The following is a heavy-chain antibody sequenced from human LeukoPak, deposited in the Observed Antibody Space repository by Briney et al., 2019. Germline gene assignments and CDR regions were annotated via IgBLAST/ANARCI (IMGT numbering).Heavy chain of an antibody. CDR1: GFTFSSYE. D-gene: IGHD3-22*01. J-gene: IGHJ4*02. CDR3: AKDGEHYYDSSGYYGHFDY. CDR2: ISSSGSTI. V-gene: IGHV3-48*03. Sequence: GGSLRLSCAASGFTFSSYEMNWVRQAPGKGLEWVSYISSSGSTIYYADSVKGRFTISRDNSKNSLYLQMNSLRTEDTALYYCAKDGEHYYDSSGYYGHFDYWGQGTLVTVSS.